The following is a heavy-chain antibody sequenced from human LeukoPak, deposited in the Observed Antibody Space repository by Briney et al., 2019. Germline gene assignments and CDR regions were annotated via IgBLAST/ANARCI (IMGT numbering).Heavy chain of an antibody. V-gene: IGHV3-30*02. CDR3: AKDTHYYGSGSPGTDY. J-gene: IGHJ4*02. CDR1: GFSFSTYG. D-gene: IGHD3-10*01. Sequence: GSLRLSCAASGFSFSTYGFHWVRQAPGKGLEWVTFIRFDGGKKNYADSVKGRFAISRDNSKNTLYLQMNSLRAEDTAVYYCAKDTHYYGSGSPGTDYWGQGTLVTVSS. CDR2: IRFDGGKK.